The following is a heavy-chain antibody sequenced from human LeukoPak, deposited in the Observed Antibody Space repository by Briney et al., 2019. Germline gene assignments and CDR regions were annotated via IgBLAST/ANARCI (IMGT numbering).Heavy chain of an antibody. V-gene: IGHV1-3*01. CDR3: AKLSPYGSGSYYNW. J-gene: IGHJ4*02. CDR2: INAGNGNT. Sequence: ASVKVSCKASGYILTSYGMHWVRQAPGQRLEWMGWINAGNGNTKSTQKFQGRVTITRETSAKTAYMELSGLRSEDTAVYYCAKLSPYGSGSYYNWWGQGTLVTVSS. D-gene: IGHD3-10*01. CDR1: GYILTSYG.